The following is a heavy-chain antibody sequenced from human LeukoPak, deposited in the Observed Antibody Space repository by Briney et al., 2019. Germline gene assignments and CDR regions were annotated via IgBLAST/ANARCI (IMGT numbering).Heavy chain of an antibody. CDR2: ISYDGSNK. Sequence: PGRSLRLSCAASGFTFSSYAMHWVRQAPGKGLEWVAVISYDGSNKYYADSVKGRFTISRDNSKNTLYLQMNSLRAEDTAVYYCARVYGDYHYYFDYWGQGTLVTVSS. D-gene: IGHD4-17*01. CDR3: ARVYGDYHYYFDY. CDR1: GFTFSSYA. V-gene: IGHV3-30-3*01. J-gene: IGHJ4*02.